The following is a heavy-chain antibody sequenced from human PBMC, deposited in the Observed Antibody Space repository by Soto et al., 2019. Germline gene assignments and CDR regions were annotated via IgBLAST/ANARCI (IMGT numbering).Heavy chain of an antibody. J-gene: IGHJ4*02. CDR3: FHTVMVPTFTVGHYFDY. V-gene: IGHV2-5*01. Sequence: SGPTLVNPTQTLTLTCTFSAFSLSTNGVGVGWIRQPPGKPLEWLAVIYWNEDKRYSRSLKSRLSITKDTSKNQVVLTMTTMDPVDTATYYCFHTVMVPTFTVGHYFDYWGPGILVTV. CDR2: IYWNEDK. CDR1: AFSLSTNGVG. D-gene: IGHD2-2*01.